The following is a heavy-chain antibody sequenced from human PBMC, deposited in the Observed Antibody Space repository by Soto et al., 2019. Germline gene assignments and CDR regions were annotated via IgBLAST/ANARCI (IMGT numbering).Heavy chain of an antibody. D-gene: IGHD5-12*01. V-gene: IGHV3-30*18. Sequence: QVQLVESGGGVVQPGRSLRLSCAASGFTFSSYGMHWVRQAPGKGLEWVAVISYDGSNKYYADSVKGRFTISRDNSKNTPYLQMNSLRAEDTAVYYCAKSRTMNIVATVGGSDYWGQGTLVTVSS. CDR2: ISYDGSNK. CDR1: GFTFSSYG. J-gene: IGHJ4*02. CDR3: AKSRTMNIVATVGGSDY.